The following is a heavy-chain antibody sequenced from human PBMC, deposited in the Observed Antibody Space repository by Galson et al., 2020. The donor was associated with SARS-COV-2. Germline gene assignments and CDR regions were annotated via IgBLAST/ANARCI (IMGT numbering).Heavy chain of an antibody. D-gene: IGHD2-2*01. Sequence: ETSETLSLTCAVYGGSFSGYYWSWIRQPPGKGLEWIGEINHSGSTNYNPSLKSRVTISVDTSKNQFSLKLSSVTAADTAVYYCARGGYPMPFDYWGQGTLVTVSS. CDR1: GGSFSGYY. J-gene: IGHJ4*02. V-gene: IGHV4-34*01. CDR3: ARGGYPMPFDY. CDR2: INHSGST.